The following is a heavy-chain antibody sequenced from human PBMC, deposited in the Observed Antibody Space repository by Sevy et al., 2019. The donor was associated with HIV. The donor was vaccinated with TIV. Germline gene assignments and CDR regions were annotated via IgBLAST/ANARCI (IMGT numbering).Heavy chain of an antibody. D-gene: IGHD7-27*01. CDR2: VRYDGSNT. J-gene: IGHJ6*03. V-gene: IGHV3-30*02. CDR1: GFTFSTYG. Sequence: GGSLRLSCAASGFTFSTYGMHWVRQAPGKGLEWVAFVRYDGSNTYYADSVKGRFSISRYNSKNTLYLQMNSLRGEDTAVYYCAKAPPGWGGCMDVWGKGTTVTLSS. CDR3: AKAPPGWGGCMDV.